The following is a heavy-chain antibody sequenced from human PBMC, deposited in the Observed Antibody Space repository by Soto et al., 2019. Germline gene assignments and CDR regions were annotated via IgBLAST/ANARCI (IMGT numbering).Heavy chain of an antibody. CDR1: GSPLVIYG. CDR3: ARKGGGVYFIPDY. D-gene: IGHD1-26*01. CDR2: IWSGGSNT. V-gene: IGHV3-33*01. J-gene: IGHJ4*02. Sequence: GGSLRLPGAALGSPLVIYGMPGSRQAPGKGLEWVGVIWSGGSNTKYGESLKGRFTISRDNSINTVYLQMNSLRAEDTAVYYCARKGGGVYFIPDYWGQGTLVTVSS.